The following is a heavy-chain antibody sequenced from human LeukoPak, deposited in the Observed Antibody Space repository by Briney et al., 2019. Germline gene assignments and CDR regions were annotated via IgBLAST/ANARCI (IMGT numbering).Heavy chain of an antibody. V-gene: IGHV3-23*01. CDR3: AKDVSVVPAAGHY. CDR1: GFTFSSYA. D-gene: IGHD2-2*01. CDR2: ISGNGDNT. J-gene: IGHJ4*02. Sequence: GGSLRLSCAASGFTFSSYAMSWVRQAPGKGLEWVSAISGNGDNTYYADSVKGRFTISRDNSKNTLYLQMNSLRAEDTAVYYCAKDVSVVPAAGHYWGQGTLVTVSS.